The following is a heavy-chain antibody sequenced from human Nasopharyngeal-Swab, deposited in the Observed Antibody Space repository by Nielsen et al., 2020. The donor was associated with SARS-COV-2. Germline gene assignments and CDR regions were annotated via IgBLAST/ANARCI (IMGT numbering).Heavy chain of an antibody. V-gene: IGHV4-38-2*01. CDR3: ARGGDFWSGPAKTYYFDY. D-gene: IGHD3-3*01. CDR1: GYSISSGYY. Sequence: SETLSLTCAVSGYSISSGYYWGWIRQPPGKGLEWIGSIYHSGSTYYNPSLKSRVTISVDTSKNQFSLKLSSVTAADTAVYYCARGGDFWSGPAKTYYFDYWGQGTLVTVSS. J-gene: IGHJ4*02. CDR2: IYHSGST.